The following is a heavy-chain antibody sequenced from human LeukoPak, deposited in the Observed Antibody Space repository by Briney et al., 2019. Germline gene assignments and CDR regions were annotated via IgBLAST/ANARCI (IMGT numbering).Heavy chain of an antibody. Sequence: MPGGSLRLSCAASGFTFSSYSMNWVRQAPGKGLEWVSSISSSSSYIYYADSVKGRFTISRDNAKNSLYLQMNSLRAEDTAVYYCARVGAAAGTAFDYWGQGTLVTVSS. V-gene: IGHV3-21*01. CDR1: GFTFSSYS. CDR2: ISSSSSYI. CDR3: ARVGAAAGTAFDY. J-gene: IGHJ4*02. D-gene: IGHD6-13*01.